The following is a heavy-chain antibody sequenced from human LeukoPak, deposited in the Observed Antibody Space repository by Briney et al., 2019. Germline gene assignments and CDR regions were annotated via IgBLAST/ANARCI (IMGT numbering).Heavy chain of an antibody. V-gene: IGHV3-21*01. J-gene: IGHJ4*02. CDR3: ARDCRRYYYDSSGYYGFDY. Sequence: GGSLRLSCSASGFISSTSAMNWVRQAPGKGLEWVSSINSVGSHIYYRDSVKGRFTISRDNAKNSVYLQMNSLRAEDTAVYYCARDCRRYYYDSSGYYGFDYWGQGTLVTVSS. CDR2: INSVGSHI. D-gene: IGHD3-22*01. CDR1: GFISSTSA.